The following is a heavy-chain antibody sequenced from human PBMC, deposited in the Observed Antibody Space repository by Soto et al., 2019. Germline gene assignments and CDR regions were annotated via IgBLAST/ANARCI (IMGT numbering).Heavy chain of an antibody. D-gene: IGHD3-22*01. V-gene: IGHV1-69*01. CDR2: VITYSGTA. Sequence: QVPLVQSGAEVKKPGSSVKVSCTASGGSFSTFSISWVRQAPGHGLEWLGGVITYSGTADYPQKFQGRVTITADESTSTAYMELTSLRSEDTAVYYCARRGEGNGYYFDSWGQGTLVTVPS. J-gene: IGHJ4*02. CDR3: ARRGEGNGYYFDS. CDR1: GGSFSTFS.